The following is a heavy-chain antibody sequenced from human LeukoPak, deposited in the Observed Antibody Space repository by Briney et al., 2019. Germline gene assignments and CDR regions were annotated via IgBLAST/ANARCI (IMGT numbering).Heavy chain of an antibody. J-gene: IGHJ6*02. Sequence: SETLSFTCTGSGGSISSYYWSWIRQPPGKGLEWIGYIYYSRSTNYNPSLKSRVTISVDTSKNQFSLKLSSVTAADTAVYYCARDSSSWFPRYYGMDVWGQGTTVTVSS. CDR2: IYYSRST. V-gene: IGHV4-59*01. CDR3: ARDSSSWFPRYYGMDV. D-gene: IGHD6-13*01. CDR1: GGSISSYY.